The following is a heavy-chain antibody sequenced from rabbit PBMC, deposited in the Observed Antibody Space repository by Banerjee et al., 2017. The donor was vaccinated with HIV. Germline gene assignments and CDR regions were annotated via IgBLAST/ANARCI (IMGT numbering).Heavy chain of an antibody. Sequence: QSLEESGGDLVKPGASLTLTCTASGFTISSSYWICWVRQAPGKGLELIACIYAGKSGTTWYASWAKGRFTISKTSSPTVTLQMTSLTAADTATYFCARTYGSNGDDYYFNGWGPGTLVTVS. J-gene: IGHJ6*01. D-gene: IGHD6-1*01. CDR1: GFTISSSYW. CDR2: IYAGKSGTT. V-gene: IGHV1S40*01. CDR3: ARTYGSNGDDYYFNG.